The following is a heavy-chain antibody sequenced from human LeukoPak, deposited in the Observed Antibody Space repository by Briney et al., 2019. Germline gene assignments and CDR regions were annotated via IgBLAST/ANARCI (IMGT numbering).Heavy chain of an antibody. Sequence: SETLSLTCAVYGGSFSGYYWSWIRQPPGKGLEWIGEINHSGSTNYNPSLKSRVTISVDTFKNQFSLKLSSVTAADTATYYCARGGSYHGYWGQGTLVTVSS. J-gene: IGHJ4*02. CDR3: ARGGSYHGY. CDR2: INHSGST. V-gene: IGHV4-34*01. CDR1: GGSFSGYY. D-gene: IGHD1-26*01.